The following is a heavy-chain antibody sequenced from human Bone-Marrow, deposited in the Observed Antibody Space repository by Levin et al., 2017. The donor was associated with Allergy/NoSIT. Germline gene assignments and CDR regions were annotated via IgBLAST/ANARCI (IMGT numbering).Heavy chain of an antibody. CDR3: AKGYSSGGFDP. Sequence: ASVKVSCAASGFTFAIYAMNWVRQAPGKGLEWVSGISGGGNSTHYADSVKGRFTISRDNSKNTLYLQMNSLRAEDTAVYYCAKGYSSGGFDPWGQGTLVTVSS. CDR2: ISGGGNST. CDR1: GFTFAIYA. D-gene: IGHD6-19*01. V-gene: IGHV3-23*01. J-gene: IGHJ5*02.